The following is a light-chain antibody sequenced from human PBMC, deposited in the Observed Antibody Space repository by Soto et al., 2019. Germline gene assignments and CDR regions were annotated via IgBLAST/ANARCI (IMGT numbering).Light chain of an antibody. V-gene: IGLV1-40*01. Sequence: QSVLTQPPSVSGAPGQRVTISCTGSSSNIGAGYDVHWYQQLPGTAPKLLIYGNSNRPSGVPDRFSGAKSGTSASLAITGGQAEDDADYYCQSYDSSLSGSVVFGGGTKLTVL. J-gene: IGLJ2*01. CDR1: SSNIGAGYD. CDR2: GNS. CDR3: QSYDSSLSGSVV.